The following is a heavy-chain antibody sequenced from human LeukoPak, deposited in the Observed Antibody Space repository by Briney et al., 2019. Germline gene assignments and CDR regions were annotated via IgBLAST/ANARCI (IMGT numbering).Heavy chain of an antibody. CDR2: INPNSGGT. Sequence: ASVKVSCKASGFTFTGHYMHWVRQAPGQGLEWMGWINPNSGGTIYAQKFQGRVTMTRDTSISTAYMELSRLRSGDTAVYYCARDAVATIVDYYYYMDVWGKGTTVTVSS. CDR1: GFTFTGHY. J-gene: IGHJ6*03. V-gene: IGHV1-2*02. CDR3: ARDAVATIVDYYYYMDV. D-gene: IGHD5-12*01.